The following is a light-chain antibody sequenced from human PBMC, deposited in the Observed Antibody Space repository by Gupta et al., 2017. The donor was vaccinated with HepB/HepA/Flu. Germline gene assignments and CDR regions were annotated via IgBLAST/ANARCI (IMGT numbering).Light chain of an antibody. CDR1: QGISSY. J-gene: IGKJ1*01. CDR3: QQHKSYPPWT. CDR2: AAS. V-gene: IGKV1-9*01. Sequence: DIQLTQSPSFLSASVGDRVTITCRASQGISSYLAWYQQKPGKAPKLLIYAASTWQSGVASRFSGSGCGKEFTLTISSRQQEDFAAYYCQQHKSYPPWTFGQGTKVEIK.